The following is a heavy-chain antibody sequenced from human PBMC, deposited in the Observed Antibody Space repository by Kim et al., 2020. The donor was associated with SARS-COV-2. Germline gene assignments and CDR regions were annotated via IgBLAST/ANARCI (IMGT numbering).Heavy chain of an antibody. CDR1: GGSISSYY. Sequence: SETLSLTCTFSGGSISSYYWSWIRQPPGKGLEWIGYIYYSGSTNYNPSLKSRVTISVDTSKNQFSLKLSSVTAADTAVYYCARGIAAAGPRWFDPWGPGTLVSVSS. D-gene: IGHD6-13*01. V-gene: IGHV4-59*13. J-gene: IGHJ5*02. CDR3: ARGIAAAGPRWFDP. CDR2: IYYSGST.